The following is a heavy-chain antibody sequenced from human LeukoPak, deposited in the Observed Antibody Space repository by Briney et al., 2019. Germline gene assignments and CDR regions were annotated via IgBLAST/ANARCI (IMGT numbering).Heavy chain of an antibody. J-gene: IGHJ5*02. D-gene: IGHD3-9*01. CDR1: GGSISSYY. CDR3: ARGLRYFDWLGERHNWFDP. V-gene: IGHV4-59*01. Sequence: SETLSLTCTVSGGSISSYYWSWIRQPPGKGLEWIGYIYYSGSTNYNPSLKSRVTISVDTSKNQFSLKLSSVTAADTAVYYCARGLRYFDWLGERHNWFDPWGQGTLVTVSS. CDR2: IYYSGST.